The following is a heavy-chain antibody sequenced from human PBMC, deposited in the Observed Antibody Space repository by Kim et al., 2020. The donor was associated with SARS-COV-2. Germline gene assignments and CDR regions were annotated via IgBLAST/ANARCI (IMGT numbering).Heavy chain of an antibody. J-gene: IGHJ6*02. CDR3: ARVRFHDYSNYRPPHYYYYGMDV. V-gene: IGHV3-13*05. D-gene: IGHD4-4*01. Sequence: GGSLRLSCAASGFTFSSYDMHWVRQATGKGLEWVSAIGTAGDPYYPGSVKGRFTISRENAKNSLYLQMNSLRAGDTAVYYCARVRFHDYSNYRPPHYYYYGMDVWGQGTTVTVSS. CDR1: GFTFSSYD. CDR2: IGTAGDP.